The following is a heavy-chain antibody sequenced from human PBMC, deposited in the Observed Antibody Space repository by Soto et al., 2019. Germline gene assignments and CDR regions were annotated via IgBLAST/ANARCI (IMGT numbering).Heavy chain of an antibody. CDR2: IYYSGST. Sequence: TSETLSLTCTVSGGSIISGGYYWSWIRQHPGKGLEWIGYIYYSGSTYYNPSLKSRVTISVDTSKNQFSLKLSSVTAADTAVYYCARDIPFDYWGQGTLVTVSS. CDR1: GGSIISGGYY. CDR3: ARDIPFDY. V-gene: IGHV4-31*03. J-gene: IGHJ4*02.